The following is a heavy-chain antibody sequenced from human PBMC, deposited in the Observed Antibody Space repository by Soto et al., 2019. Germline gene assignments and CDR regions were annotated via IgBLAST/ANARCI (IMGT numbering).Heavy chain of an antibody. V-gene: IGHV3-9*01. CDR1: GFTFDDYA. D-gene: IGHD1-1*01. J-gene: IGHJ4*02. Sequence: PGGSLRLSCAASGFTFDDYAMHWVRQAPGKGLEWVSGISWNSGSIGYADSVKGRFTISRDNAKNSLYLQMNSLRAEDTAVYYCARSGDNYNRLDYWGQGTPVTVSS. CDR2: ISWNSGSI. CDR3: ARSGDNYNRLDY.